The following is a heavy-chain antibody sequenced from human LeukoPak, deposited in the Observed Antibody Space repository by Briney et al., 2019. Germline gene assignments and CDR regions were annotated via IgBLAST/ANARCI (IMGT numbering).Heavy chain of an antibody. CDR3: ARPADYGDYVLFDY. CDR1: GYTFTSYG. CDR2: ISAYNGNT. J-gene: IGHJ4*02. D-gene: IGHD4-17*01. Sequence: GASVKVACKASGYTFTSYGISWVRQAPGQGLEWMGWISAYNGNTNYAQKLQGRVTMTTDTSTSTAYMELRSLRSDDTAVYYCARPADYGDYVLFDYWGQGTLVTVSS. V-gene: IGHV1-18*01.